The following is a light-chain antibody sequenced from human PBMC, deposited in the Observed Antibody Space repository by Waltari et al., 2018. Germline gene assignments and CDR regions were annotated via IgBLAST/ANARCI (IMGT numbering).Light chain of an antibody. CDR3: QTWGTGIRV. V-gene: IGLV4-69*01. CDR1: SGHSHYA. J-gene: IGLJ3*02. CDR2: LNSDGTH. Sequence: QLVLTQSPSASASLGASVKLTCTLSSGHSHYAIAWPQQQPEQGPRYLMKLNSDGTHNKGDGIPDRFSGSSSGAERYLTISSLQSEDEADYYCQTWGTGIRVFGGGTKLTVL.